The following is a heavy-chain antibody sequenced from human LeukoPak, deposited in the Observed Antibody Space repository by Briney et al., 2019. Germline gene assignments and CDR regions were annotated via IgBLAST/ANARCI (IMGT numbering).Heavy chain of an antibody. D-gene: IGHD3-16*01. V-gene: IGHV3-7*05. CDR2: IKEDGSEK. Sequence: GGSLRLSCAASGFPFSSYSMNWVRQAPGKGLEWVANIKEDGSEKYYVGSVRGRFTISRDNAKDSLYLQMNSLRAEDTAVYYCARDGTALGYWGQGTLVTVSS. J-gene: IGHJ4*02. CDR1: GFPFSSYS. CDR3: ARDGTALGY.